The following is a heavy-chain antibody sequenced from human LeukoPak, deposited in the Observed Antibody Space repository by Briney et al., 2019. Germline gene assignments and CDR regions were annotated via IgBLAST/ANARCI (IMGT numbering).Heavy chain of an antibody. D-gene: IGHD2-2*02. CDR3: AKDPTYCSSASCYTSYFQH. Sequence: GGSLRLSCAASGFTFSNYAMNWVRQAPGKGLEWVSGISGSGGNTYYADSVKGHFTISRDNSKNTLYVQLNSLRAEDTAVYYCAKDPTYCSSASCYTSYFQHWGQGTLVTVSS. J-gene: IGHJ1*01. CDR2: ISGSGGNT. V-gene: IGHV3-23*01. CDR1: GFTFSNYA.